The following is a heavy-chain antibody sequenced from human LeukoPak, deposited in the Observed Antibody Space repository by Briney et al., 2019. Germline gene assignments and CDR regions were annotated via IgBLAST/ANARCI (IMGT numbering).Heavy chain of an antibody. CDR2: IKQDGSEK. V-gene: IGHV3-7*01. J-gene: IGHJ4*02. Sequence: GGSLRLSCAASGFTFSSYWMSWVRQAPGKGLEWVANIKQDGSEKYYVDSVKGRFTISRDNAKNSLYLQMNSLRAEDTAVYYCARKTDYDILTGPFDYWGQGTLVTVSS. D-gene: IGHD3-9*01. CDR3: ARKTDYDILTGPFDY. CDR1: GFTFSSYW.